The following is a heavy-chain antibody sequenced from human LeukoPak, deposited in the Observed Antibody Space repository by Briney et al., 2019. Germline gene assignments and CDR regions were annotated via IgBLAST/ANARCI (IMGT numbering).Heavy chain of an antibody. Sequence: TSETLSLTCTVSGGSISSGGYYWSWIRQHPGKGLEWIGYIYYSGSTYYNPSLKSRVSIPVDTSKNQFSLKLTSVTAADTAVYYCARVSSYQLLIDIWGQGTMVTVSS. V-gene: IGHV4-31*03. D-gene: IGHD2-2*01. CDR1: GGSISSGGYY. CDR2: IYYSGST. CDR3: ARVSSYQLLIDI. J-gene: IGHJ3*02.